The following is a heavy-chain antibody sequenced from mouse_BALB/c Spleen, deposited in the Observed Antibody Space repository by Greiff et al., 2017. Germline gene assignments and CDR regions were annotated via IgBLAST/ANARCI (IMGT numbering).Heavy chain of an antibody. CDR1: GYSITSGYY. Sequence: EVKLMESGPGLVKPSQSLSLTCSVTGYSITSGYYWNWIRQFPGNKLKWMGYISYDGSNNYNPSLKNRISITRDTSKNQFFLKLNSVTTEDTATYYCARDGFPYAMDYWGQGTSVTVSS. CDR2: ISYDGSN. V-gene: IGHV3-6*02. CDR3: ARDGFPYAMDY. J-gene: IGHJ4*01.